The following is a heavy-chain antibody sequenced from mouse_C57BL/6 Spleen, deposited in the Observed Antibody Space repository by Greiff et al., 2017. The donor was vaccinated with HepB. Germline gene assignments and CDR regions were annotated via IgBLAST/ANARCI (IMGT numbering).Heavy chain of an antibody. CDR1: GFTFSDYG. CDR3: ARRFAY. Sequence: EVKLMESGGGLVKPGGSLKLSCAASGFTFSDYGMHWVRQAPEKGLEWVAYISSGSSTIYYADTVKGRFTISRDNAKNTLFLQMTSRRSEDTAMYYCARRFAYWGQGTLVTVSA. CDR2: ISSGSSTI. J-gene: IGHJ3*01. V-gene: IGHV5-17*01.